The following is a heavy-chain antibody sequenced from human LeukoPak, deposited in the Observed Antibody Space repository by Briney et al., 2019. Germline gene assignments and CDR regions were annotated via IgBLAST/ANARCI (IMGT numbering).Heavy chain of an antibody. CDR2: INPNSGGT. J-gene: IGHJ4*02. CDR1: GYTFTGYY. D-gene: IGHD1-26*01. Sequence: GASVKVSCKASGYTFTGYYMHWVRQAPGQGLEWMGWINPNSGGTNYAQKFQGRVTTTRDTSISTAYMELSRLRSDDTAVYYCARDRILVGATGLNYWGQGTLVTVSS. V-gene: IGHV1-2*02. CDR3: ARDRILVGATGLNY.